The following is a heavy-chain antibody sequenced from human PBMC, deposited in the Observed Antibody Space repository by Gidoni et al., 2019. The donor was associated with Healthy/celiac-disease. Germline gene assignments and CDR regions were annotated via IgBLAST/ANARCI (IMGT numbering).Heavy chain of an antibody. Sequence: EVQLWESGGGLVQPGGSLRPSCAASGCTFSSYAMSWVRPAPGQGLEWVSAISGSGGSTYYADSVKGRFTISRDNSKNTLYLQMNSLRAEDTAVYYCAKALWFGELFPYDYWGQGTLVTVSS. J-gene: IGHJ4*02. CDR1: GCTFSSYA. D-gene: IGHD3-10*01. V-gene: IGHV3-23*01. CDR3: AKALWFGELFPYDY. CDR2: ISGSGGST.